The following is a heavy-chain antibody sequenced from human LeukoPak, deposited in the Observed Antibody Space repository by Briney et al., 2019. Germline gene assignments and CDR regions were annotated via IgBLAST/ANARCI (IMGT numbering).Heavy chain of an antibody. J-gene: IGHJ3*02. CDR1: GFTFSSYG. D-gene: IGHD5-24*01. V-gene: IGHV3-33*01. CDR3: ARDRDGYNLGRAFDI. Sequence: PGGSLRLSCAASGFTFSSYGMHWVRQAPGKGLEWVAVIWYDGSNKYYADSVKGRFTISRDNSKNTLYLQMNGLRAEDTAVYYCARDRDGYNLGRAFDIWGQGTMVTVSS. CDR2: IWYDGSNK.